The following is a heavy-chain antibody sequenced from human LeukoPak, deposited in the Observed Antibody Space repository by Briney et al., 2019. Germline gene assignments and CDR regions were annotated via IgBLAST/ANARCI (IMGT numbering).Heavy chain of an antibody. Sequence: GGSLRLSCAASGFAVSNNYMSWVRQAPGKGLEWVSIIYSGGNTYYADSVKGRFTISRDNSKNTLYLQMNSLRTEDTAVYYCARDRLWFGESHQYYGMDVWGQGTLVTVSS. J-gene: IGHJ6*02. CDR2: IYSGGNT. V-gene: IGHV3-66*02. D-gene: IGHD3-10*01. CDR3: ARDRLWFGESHQYYGMDV. CDR1: GFAVSNNY.